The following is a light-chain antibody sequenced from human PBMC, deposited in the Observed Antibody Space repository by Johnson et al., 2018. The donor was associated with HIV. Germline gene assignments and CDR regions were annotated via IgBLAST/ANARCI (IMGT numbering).Light chain of an antibody. CDR2: ENN. CDR3: GAWDSGLTAHFV. CDR1: NSNIGSNS. Sequence: QFVLTQPPSVSAAPGQRVTISCSGNNSNIGSNSVSWYQDVPGTAPKLLIYENNKRPSGITDRFSASKSGTSATLAITGLQTGDEAAYYCGAWDSGLTAHFVSGTGTKVPVL. V-gene: IGLV1-51*01. J-gene: IGLJ6*01.